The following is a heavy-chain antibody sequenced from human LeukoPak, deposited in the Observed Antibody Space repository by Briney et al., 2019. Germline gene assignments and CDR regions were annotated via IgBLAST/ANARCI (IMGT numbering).Heavy chain of an antibody. V-gene: IGHV3-7*04. CDR2: IKQDGSEK. Sequence: PGGSLRLSCAASGFTLSSYWMSWVRQAPGKGLEGVANIKQDGSEKYYMDSVKGRFTVSRDNAKNSLYLQMSSLRAEDTAVYYCARIDYLWGSYRPFDYWGQGTLVTVSS. CDR3: ARIDYLWGSYRPFDY. D-gene: IGHD3-16*02. CDR1: GFTLSSYW. J-gene: IGHJ4*02.